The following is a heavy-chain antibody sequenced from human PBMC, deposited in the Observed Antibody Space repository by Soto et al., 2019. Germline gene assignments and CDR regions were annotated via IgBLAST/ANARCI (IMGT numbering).Heavy chain of an antibody. CDR1: GGSISSYY. Sequence: SETLSLTCTVSGGSISSYYWSWIRQPPGKGLEWIGYIYYSGSTNYNPSLKSRVTISVDTSKNQFSLKLSSVTAADTAVYYCARGFSSGWPRGDWFHPWGPGTLVTGSS. CDR3: ARGFSSGWPRGDWFHP. J-gene: IGHJ5*02. CDR2: IYYSGST. D-gene: IGHD6-19*01. V-gene: IGHV4-59*01.